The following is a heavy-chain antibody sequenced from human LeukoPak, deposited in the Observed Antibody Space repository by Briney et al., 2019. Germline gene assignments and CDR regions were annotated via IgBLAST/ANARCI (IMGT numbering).Heavy chain of an antibody. CDR3: ARDADRVEMATDFDY. V-gene: IGHV3-48*02. J-gene: IGHJ4*02. CDR2: ISSSSSTI. Sequence: GGSLRLSCAASGFIFSNYAICWVRQAPGKGLEWVSYISSSSSTIYYADSVKGRFTISRDNAKNSLYLQMNSLRDEDTAVYYCARDADRVEMATDFDYWGQGTLVTVSS. CDR1: GFIFSNYA. D-gene: IGHD5-24*01.